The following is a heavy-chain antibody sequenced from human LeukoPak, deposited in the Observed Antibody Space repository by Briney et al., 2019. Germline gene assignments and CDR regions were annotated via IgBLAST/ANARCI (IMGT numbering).Heavy chain of an antibody. V-gene: IGHV3-23*01. D-gene: IGHD3-10*02. J-gene: IGHJ3*02. CDR2: ISGGGAKR. CDR1: GFTFDNYA. CDR3: AKCSAGYYNDAFDI. Sequence: PGGSLRLSCAASGFTFDNYAMHWVRQAPGKGLEWVSYISGGGAKRHYSDSVKGRFTISRDNPKNTLYLQINNLRAEDTAMYYCAKCSAGYYNDAFDIWGRGTMVTVSS.